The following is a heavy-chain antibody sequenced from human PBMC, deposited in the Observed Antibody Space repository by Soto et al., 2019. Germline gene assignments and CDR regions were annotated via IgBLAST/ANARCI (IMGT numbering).Heavy chain of an antibody. V-gene: IGHV3-21*01. CDR2: ISSSSSYI. CDR3: ARDPPKRGVPYCSSTSCYRSGMDV. Sequence: GGSLRLSCAASGFTFSSYSMNWVRQAPGKGLEWVSSISSSSSYIYYADSVKGRFTISRDNAKNSLYLQMNSLRAEDTAVYYCARDPPKRGVPYCSSTSCYRSGMDVWGQGTTVTVSS. D-gene: IGHD2-2*01. CDR1: GFTFSSYS. J-gene: IGHJ6*02.